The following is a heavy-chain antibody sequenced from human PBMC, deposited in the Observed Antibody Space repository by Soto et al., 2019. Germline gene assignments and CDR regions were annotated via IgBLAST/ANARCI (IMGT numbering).Heavy chain of an antibody. CDR2: MFYSGST. J-gene: IGHJ3*02. D-gene: IGHD2-15*01. V-gene: IGHV4-59*01. Sequence: PSETLSLTCTVSGGSISSYSWSWIRQPPGKGLEWIGYMFYSGSTEYNPSLKSRLTISVDTSKNQFSLNLNSVTAADTAVYYCAVTPRYCSGGSCQPAHALDIRGPGTMVTVSS. CDR1: GGSISSYS. CDR3: AVTPRYCSGGSCQPAHALDI.